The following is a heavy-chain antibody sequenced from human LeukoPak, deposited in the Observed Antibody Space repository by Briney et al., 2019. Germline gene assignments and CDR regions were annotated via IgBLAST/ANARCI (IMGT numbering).Heavy chain of an antibody. CDR1: GGSFSGYY. CDR2: INHSGST. V-gene: IGHV4-34*01. D-gene: IGHD6-13*01. Sequence: SETLSLTCAVYGGSFSGYYWSWIRQPPGKGLEWIGEINHSGSTNYNPSLKSRVTISVDTSKNQFSLKLSSVTAADTAVYYCARDPPQYSSSWSWFDPWGQGTLVTVSS. CDR3: ARDPPQYSSSWSWFDP. J-gene: IGHJ5*02.